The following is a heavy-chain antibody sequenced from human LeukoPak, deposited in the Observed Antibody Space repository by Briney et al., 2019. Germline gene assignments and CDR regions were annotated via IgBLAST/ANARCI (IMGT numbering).Heavy chain of an antibody. CDR1: GFTFSSYW. CDR2: IKQDGSEK. V-gene: IGHV3-7*01. J-gene: IGHJ4*02. D-gene: IGHD6-13*01. CDR3: AKVAASGISPTDY. Sequence: GGSLRLSCAASGFTFSSYWMSWVRQAPGKGLEWVANIKQDGSEKYYVDSVEGRFTVSRDNAKNSLYPQMNSLRVEDTAMYYCAKVAASGISPTDYWGQGTLVTVSS.